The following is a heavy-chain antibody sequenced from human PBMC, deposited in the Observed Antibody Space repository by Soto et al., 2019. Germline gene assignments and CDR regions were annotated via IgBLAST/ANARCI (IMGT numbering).Heavy chain of an antibody. CDR3: AVVTGAFDI. Sequence: QVQLQESGPGLVKPSQTLSLTCSVSGASINHSDYYWSWIRQHPQRGLEWIAYIYYSGSTNYNPSLKSRITISVDSSKNQFSLKLSSVTAADSAVYYCAVVTGAFDIWGQGTMVAVSS. D-gene: IGHD2-21*02. V-gene: IGHV4-31*03. CDR1: GASINHSDYY. J-gene: IGHJ3*02. CDR2: IYYSGST.